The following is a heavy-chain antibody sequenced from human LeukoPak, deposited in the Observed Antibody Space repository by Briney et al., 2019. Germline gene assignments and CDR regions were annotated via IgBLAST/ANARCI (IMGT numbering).Heavy chain of an antibody. D-gene: IGHD3-3*01. J-gene: IGHJ4*02. Sequence: GGSLRLSCKASGFTFSRYGMNWVRQAPGRGLEWLSYTSGSSGSTIYYAQSVRGRFTISRDDAKNSLYLQMNSLRAEDTAVYYCAREKRFLEWLCIDYWGQGTLVTVSS. CDR2: TSGSSGSTI. CDR3: AREKRFLEWLCIDY. CDR1: GFTFSRYG. V-gene: IGHV3-48*01.